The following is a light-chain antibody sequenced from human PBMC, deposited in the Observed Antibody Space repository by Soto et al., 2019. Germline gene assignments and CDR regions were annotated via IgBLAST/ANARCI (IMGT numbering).Light chain of an antibody. CDR1: QDINKY. V-gene: IGKV1-39*01. CDR3: QQSYSSPYT. J-gene: IGKJ2*01. Sequence: DIPMTQSPSSLTAAVGDRVTITCRASQDINKYLNWYHQTPGKAPKLLIFSTSTLQSGVPSRFSGSRSGTDFTLTISSLQPEDFATYYCQQSYSSPYTFGQGTKLEIK. CDR2: STS.